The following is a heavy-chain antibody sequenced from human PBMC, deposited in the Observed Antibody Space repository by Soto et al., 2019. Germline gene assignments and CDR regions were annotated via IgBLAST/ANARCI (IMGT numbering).Heavy chain of an antibody. Sequence: QVQLQESGPGLVKPSQTLSLTCSVSGGSMRSGSYYWTWIRQQPGKGLEWVAYISNSGNTYYNPSLVTRLTISVDTSKNLFSLSLTSVTAADTALYYCARGSYSSSSSWFDPWGQGTRVTV. V-gene: IGHV4-31*03. J-gene: IGHJ5*02. CDR3: ARGSYSSSSSWFDP. CDR1: GGSMRSGSYY. CDR2: ISNSGNT. D-gene: IGHD6-6*01.